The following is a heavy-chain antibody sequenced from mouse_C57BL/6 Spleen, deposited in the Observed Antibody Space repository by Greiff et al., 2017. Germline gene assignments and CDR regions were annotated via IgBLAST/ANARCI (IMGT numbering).Heavy chain of an antibody. CDR2: ISSGSGTL. Sequence: DVMLVESGGGLVKPGGSLKLSCAASGFTFSDYGMHWVRQAPGKGLEWVGYISSGSGTLYYADTVKGRFTISRDNAKNTLFLQKTRLRSEDTAMYYCARRGDYDACYAMDYWGQGTSVTVSS. V-gene: IGHV5-17*01. CDR3: ARRGDYDACYAMDY. J-gene: IGHJ4*01. D-gene: IGHD2-4*01. CDR1: GFTFSDYG.